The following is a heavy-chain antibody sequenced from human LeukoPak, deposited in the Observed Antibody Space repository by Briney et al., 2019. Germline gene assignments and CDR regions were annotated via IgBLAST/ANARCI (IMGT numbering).Heavy chain of an antibody. J-gene: IGHJ6*04. CDR2: SIPTFGTA. CDR3: ARTAHYYGSGSYYNRGPQPYPMDV. CDR1: GGTFSSYA. Sequence: SVKVSCKASGGTFSSYAISWVRQAPGQGLEWMGGSIPTFGTANYAQKFQGRVTITADESTSTAYMELSSLRSEDTAVYYCARTAHYYGSGSYYNRGPQPYPMDVWGKGTTVTVSS. V-gene: IGHV1-69*13. D-gene: IGHD3-10*01.